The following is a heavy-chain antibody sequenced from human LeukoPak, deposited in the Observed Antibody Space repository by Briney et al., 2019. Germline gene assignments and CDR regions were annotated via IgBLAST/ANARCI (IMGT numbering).Heavy chain of an antibody. Sequence: GASVKVSCKASGYTFTSYDINWVRQATGQGLEWMGWMNPNSGNTGYAQKFQGRVTMTRNTSISTAYMELSSLRSEDTAVYYCARGRNWNRRYYMDVWGKGTTVTVSS. CDR1: GYTFTSYD. D-gene: IGHD1-1*01. CDR2: MNPNSGNT. CDR3: ARGRNWNRRYYMDV. J-gene: IGHJ6*03. V-gene: IGHV1-8*01.